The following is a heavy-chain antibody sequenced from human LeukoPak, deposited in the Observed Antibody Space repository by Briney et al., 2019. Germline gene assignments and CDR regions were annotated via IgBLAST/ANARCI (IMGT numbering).Heavy chain of an antibody. D-gene: IGHD3-10*01. CDR3: ATTNVLLWFGELSKTAYFDY. CDR1: GGSISSSSYY. V-gene: IGHV4-39*07. Sequence: SETLSLTCTVSGGSISSSSYYWGWIRQPPGKGLGWIGSIYYSGSTYYNPSLKSRVTISVDTSKNQFSLRLSSVTAADTAVYYCATTNVLLWFGELSKTAYFDYWGQGTLVTVSS. J-gene: IGHJ4*02. CDR2: IYYSGST.